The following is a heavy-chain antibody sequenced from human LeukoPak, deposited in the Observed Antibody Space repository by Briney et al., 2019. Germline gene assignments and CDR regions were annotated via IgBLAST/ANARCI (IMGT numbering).Heavy chain of an antibody. CDR2: IYHSGST. D-gene: IGHD5-12*01. Sequence: SRTLSLTCAVSGGSISSGGYSWSWIRQPPGKGLEWIGYIYHSGSTYYNPSLKSRVTISVDRSKNQFSLKLSSVTAADTAVYYCASSGYDHDYWGQGTLVTVSS. CDR1: GGSISSGGYS. V-gene: IGHV4-30-2*01. CDR3: ASSGYDHDY. J-gene: IGHJ4*02.